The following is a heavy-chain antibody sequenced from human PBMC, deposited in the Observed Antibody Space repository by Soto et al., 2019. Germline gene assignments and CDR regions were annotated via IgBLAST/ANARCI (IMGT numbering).Heavy chain of an antibody. CDR1: GFTFIGYW. J-gene: IGHJ5*02. CDR3: ARDGSMVRERWFDP. CDR2: INNDGIDT. V-gene: IGHV3-74*03. D-gene: IGHD3-10*01. Sequence: EVQLVESGGGVVQPGGSLRLSCAASGFTFIGYWMHWVRQGPGKGPVWVARINNDGIDTTYADSVKGRFTISRDNTQNMVYLEMNSLRADDTEVYYCARDGSMVRERWFDPWGQGTLVTVSS.